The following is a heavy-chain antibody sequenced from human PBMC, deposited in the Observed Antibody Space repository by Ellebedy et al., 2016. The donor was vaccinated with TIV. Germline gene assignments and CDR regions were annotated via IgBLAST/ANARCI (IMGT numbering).Heavy chain of an antibody. D-gene: IGHD4-11*01. V-gene: IGHV3-23*01. J-gene: IGHJ5*02. CDR3: AKSNYVMDCSDP. CDR2: VSGSGVGT. Sequence: PGGSLRLSCAASGFTFSSYAMTWVRQAPGKGLEWVSGVSGSGVGTHYAYSVKGRFTISRDNSKTTLYLQMNSLRAEDTAVYYCAKSNYVMDCSDPWGQGTLVTVSS. CDR1: GFTFSSYA.